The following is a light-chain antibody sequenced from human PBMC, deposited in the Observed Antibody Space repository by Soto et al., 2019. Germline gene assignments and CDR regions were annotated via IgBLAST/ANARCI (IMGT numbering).Light chain of an antibody. CDR3: QQYGRSPT. CDR1: QSVGSRS. V-gene: IGKV3-20*01. J-gene: IGKJ1*01. Sequence: EIVLTQSPGTLSLSPGERATLSCRASQSVGSRSLAWYQQKPGQAPRVLLYGTSERATGIPDRFSGSGSGTEFTFTISRLEPEDFAVYFCQQYGRSPTFGQGTKVDIK. CDR2: GTS.